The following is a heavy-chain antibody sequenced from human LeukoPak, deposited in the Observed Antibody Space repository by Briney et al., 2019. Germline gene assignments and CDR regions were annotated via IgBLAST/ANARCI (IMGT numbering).Heavy chain of an antibody. CDR3: ARTYSGSPAYDY. Sequence: PSETLSLTCTVSGGSISSYYWSWIRQPPGKGLEWIGYIYYSGSTNYNPPLKSRVTISVDTSKNQFSLKLSSVTAADTAVYYCARTYSGSPAYDYWGQGTLVTVSS. J-gene: IGHJ4*02. CDR1: GGSISSYY. CDR2: IYYSGST. D-gene: IGHD1-26*01. V-gene: IGHV4-59*01.